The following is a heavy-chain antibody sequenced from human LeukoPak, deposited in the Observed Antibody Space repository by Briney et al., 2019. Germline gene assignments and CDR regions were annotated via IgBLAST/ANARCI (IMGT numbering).Heavy chain of an antibody. J-gene: IGHJ4*02. Sequence: SETLSLTCTVSGVSISSSNSYWGWIRQPPGKGLEWIGSIYYSGNTYYNASLKSQVSISIDTSKNQFSLKLSSVTAADTAVYYCARGIVGATTSDYWGQGTLVTVSS. CDR1: GVSISSSNSY. CDR2: IYYSGNT. V-gene: IGHV4-39*01. CDR3: ARGIVGATTSDY. D-gene: IGHD1-26*01.